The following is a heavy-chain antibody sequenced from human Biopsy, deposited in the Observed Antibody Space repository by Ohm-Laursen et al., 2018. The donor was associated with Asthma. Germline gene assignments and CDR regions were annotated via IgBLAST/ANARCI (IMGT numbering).Heavy chain of an antibody. D-gene: IGHD2-2*01. Sequence: SSVKVSCKSLGGTFNTYVIGWVRQAPGQGLEWMGGINSVFGTTSYPQKFQDRVTITADDSTSTVYMELSSLRSEDTAVYYCARKAGSCISRTCYSLDFWGQGTLVTVSS. CDR3: ARKAGSCISRTCYSLDF. J-gene: IGHJ4*02. CDR2: INSVFGTT. CDR1: GGTFNTYV. V-gene: IGHV1-69*01.